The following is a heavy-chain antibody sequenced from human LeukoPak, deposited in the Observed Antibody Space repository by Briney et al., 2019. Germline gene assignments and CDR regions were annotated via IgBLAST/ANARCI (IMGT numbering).Heavy chain of an antibody. CDR2: INSDGDST. Sequence: GGSLRLSCAASEFTFSSYSMNWVRQAPGKGLVWVSRINSDGDSTIYADSVKGRFTISRDNAKNALYLQMNSLRAEDTAVYYCARGNIAAAGIHYWGQGTLVTVSS. D-gene: IGHD6-13*01. CDR1: EFTFSSYS. V-gene: IGHV3-74*01. J-gene: IGHJ4*02. CDR3: ARGNIAAAGIHY.